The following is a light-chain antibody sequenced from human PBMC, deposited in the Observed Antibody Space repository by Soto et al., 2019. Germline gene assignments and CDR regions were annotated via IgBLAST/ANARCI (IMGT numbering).Light chain of an antibody. Sequence: DLVMTQSPLSLPVTPGEPASISCRSSQSLLYSNGNNYLDWYLQKPGQSPQLLIYLGYNRASGVPDRFSGSGSGTDFTLKISRVEAEDVGVYYCMQALQAPSITFGQGTRLEIK. CDR1: QSLLYSNGNNY. CDR2: LGY. CDR3: MQALQAPSIT. J-gene: IGKJ5*01. V-gene: IGKV2-28*01.